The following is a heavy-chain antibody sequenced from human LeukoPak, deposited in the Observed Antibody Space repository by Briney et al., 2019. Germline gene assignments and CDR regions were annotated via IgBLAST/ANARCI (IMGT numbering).Heavy chain of an antibody. J-gene: IGHJ6*02. CDR1: GFTFSSYS. V-gene: IGHV3-66*01. CDR2: IYSGGST. CDR3: AREFNGFYDILTGYYYYHGMDV. D-gene: IGHD3-9*01. Sequence: GGSLRLSCAASGFTFSSYSMNWVRQAPGKGLEWVSVIYSGGSTHYADSVKGRFTISRDNSKNTLYLQMNSLRAEDTAVYYCAREFNGFYDILTGYYYYHGMDVWGQGTTVTVSS.